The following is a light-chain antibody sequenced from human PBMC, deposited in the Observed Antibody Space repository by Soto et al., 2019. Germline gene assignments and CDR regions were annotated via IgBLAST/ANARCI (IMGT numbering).Light chain of an antibody. Sequence: EILMTQSPGTLSVSPGERATLSCRASQSVRSDLAWYQHKPGQTPRLLIYGASTRATGLPARFSGSGSGTEFTLTISSLQSEDFAVYSCQQYSMWPITFGQGTRLEIK. CDR1: QSVRSD. CDR3: QQYSMWPIT. V-gene: IGKV3-15*01. J-gene: IGKJ5*01. CDR2: GAS.